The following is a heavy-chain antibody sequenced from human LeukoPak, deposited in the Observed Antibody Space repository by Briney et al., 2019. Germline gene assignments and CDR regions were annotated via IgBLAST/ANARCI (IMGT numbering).Heavy chain of an antibody. D-gene: IGHD6-19*01. J-gene: IGHJ4*02. V-gene: IGHV3-20*04. CDR2: IHWNGGST. Sequence: PGGSLRLSCAASGFTFDDFEMSWVRQVPGKGLEWVSGIHWNGGSTAYADSVKGRFTISRDNAKNALYLQMNSLRAEDTALYFCAREGQWLVHRVSEYWGQGALVTVSS. CDR1: GFTFDDFE. CDR3: AREGQWLVHRVSEY.